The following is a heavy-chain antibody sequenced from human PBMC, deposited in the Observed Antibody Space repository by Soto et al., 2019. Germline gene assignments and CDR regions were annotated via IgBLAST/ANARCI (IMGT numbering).Heavy chain of an antibody. V-gene: IGHV4-4*02. Sequence: PSETLSLTCAVSGGSIIRDNWWSWVRQPPGKGLEWIGEIYHTGSSNYNPSLKSRVIISIDTSKNLFSLDLTSVTAADTAVYFCASHHFFSHLLWGQGTLVTVSS. CDR1: GGSIIRDNW. CDR2: IYHTGSS. J-gene: IGHJ4*02. CDR3: ASHHFFSHLL.